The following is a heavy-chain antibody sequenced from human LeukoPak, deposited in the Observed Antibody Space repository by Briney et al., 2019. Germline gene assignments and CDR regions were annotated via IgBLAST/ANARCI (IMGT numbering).Heavy chain of an antibody. CDR2: INSDGSST. CDR3: AREGSYYYDSIDNWFDP. J-gene: IGHJ5*02. Sequence: GGSLRLSCAASGFTFSSYWMHWVRQAPGKGLVWVSRINSDGSSTSYADSVKGQFTISRDNAKNTLYLQMNSLRAEDTAVYYCAREGSYYYDSIDNWFDPWGQGTLVTVSS. V-gene: IGHV3-74*01. CDR1: GFTFSSYW. D-gene: IGHD3-22*01.